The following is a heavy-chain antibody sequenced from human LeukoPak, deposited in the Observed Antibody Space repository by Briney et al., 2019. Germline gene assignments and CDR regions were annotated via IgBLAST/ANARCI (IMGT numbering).Heavy chain of an antibody. Sequence: SETLSLTCTVSGGSISSGSYFWSWIWQPAGKGLEWIGRIYTSGSTNYNPSLKSRLTISVDTSKNQFSLKLTSVTAADTAVYYCARHKDRSYGSGVDWFDPWGQGTLVTVSS. CDR2: IYTSGST. CDR1: GGSISSGSYF. J-gene: IGHJ5*02. V-gene: IGHV4-61*02. CDR3: ARHKDRSYGSGVDWFDP. D-gene: IGHD3-10*01.